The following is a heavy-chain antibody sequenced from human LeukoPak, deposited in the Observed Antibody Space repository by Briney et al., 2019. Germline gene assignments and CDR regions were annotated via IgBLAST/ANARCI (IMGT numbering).Heavy chain of an antibody. CDR2: IIPIFGTA. CDR1: GGTFSSYA. J-gene: IGHJ3*02. V-gene: IGHV1-69*05. CDR3: ARDGMRGGAFDI. D-gene: IGHD3-10*01. Sequence: SVKVSCKASGGTFSSYAIIWVRQAPGQGLEWMGGIIPIFGTANYAQKFQGRVTITTDESTSTAYMELSSLRSEDTAVYYCARDGMRGGAFDIWGQGTMVTVSS.